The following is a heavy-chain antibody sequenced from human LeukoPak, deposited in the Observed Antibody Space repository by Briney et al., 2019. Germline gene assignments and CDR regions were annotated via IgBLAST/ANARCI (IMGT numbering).Heavy chain of an antibody. CDR2: IGGSGDNT. Sequence: GGSLRLSCAASGFTFRTYEMNWLRQAPGKGLEWVSSIGGSGDNTYYADSVKGRFTISSDTSKNTLYLQMNSLTAEDAAVYYCAKCSSGSYYSSGDYWGQGTLVTVSS. D-gene: IGHD2-15*01. CDR1: GFTFRTYE. CDR3: AKCSSGSYYSSGDY. V-gene: IGHV3-23*01. J-gene: IGHJ4*02.